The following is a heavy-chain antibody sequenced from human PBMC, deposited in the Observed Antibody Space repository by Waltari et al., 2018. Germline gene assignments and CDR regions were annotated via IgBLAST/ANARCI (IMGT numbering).Heavy chain of an antibody. CDR3: AREPMAGTTYWFDP. J-gene: IGHJ5*02. V-gene: IGHV1-3*01. CDR2: INAGNGNT. Sequence: QVQLVQSGAEVKKPGASVKVSCKASGYTFTSYAMHWVRQAPGQRLEWMGWINAGNGNTKYSQKFQGRVTSTRDTAASTAYMELSSLRSEDTAVYYCAREPMAGTTYWFDPWGQGTLVTVSS. CDR1: GYTFTSYA. D-gene: IGHD1-7*01.